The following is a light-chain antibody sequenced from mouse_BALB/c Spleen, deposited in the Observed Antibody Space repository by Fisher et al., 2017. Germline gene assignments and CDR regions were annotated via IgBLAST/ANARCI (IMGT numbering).Light chain of an antibody. CDR2: DTS. CDR1: SSVSY. J-gene: IGKJ2*01. CDR3: HQYHRSPYT. Sequence: IVLTQSPTTMAASPGEKVTMTCSASSSVSYMYWYQQKPGSSPRLLIYDTSNLASGVPARFSGSGSGTSYSLTISSMEAEDAATYYCHQYHRSPYTFGGGTKLEIK. V-gene: IGKV4-55*01.